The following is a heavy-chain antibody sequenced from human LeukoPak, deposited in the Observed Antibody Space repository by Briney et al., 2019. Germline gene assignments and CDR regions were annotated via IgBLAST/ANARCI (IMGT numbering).Heavy chain of an antibody. CDR2: ISYDGSNK. CDR3: ARGGAGTYDY. V-gene: IGHV3-30-3*01. J-gene: IGHJ4*02. D-gene: IGHD1-1*01. Sequence: GGSLRLSCAAPGFTLSNHWMTWVRQVPGKGLEWVAVISYDGSNKYYADSVKGRFTISRDNSKNTLYLQMNSLRAEDTAVYYCARGGAGTYDYWGQGTLVTVSS. CDR1: GFTLSNHW.